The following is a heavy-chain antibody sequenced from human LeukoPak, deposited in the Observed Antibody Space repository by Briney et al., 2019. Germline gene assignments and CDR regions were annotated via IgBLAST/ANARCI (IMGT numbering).Heavy chain of an antibody. J-gene: IGHJ4*02. V-gene: IGHV3-23*01. CDR1: GFTFRRSG. CDR3: AKVTYGSGTYGAFDS. CDR2: ISGSGGST. Sequence: PGGSLRLSCAASGFTFRRSGMSWVRQAPGKGLEWVSAISGSGGSTYYADSVKGRFTISRDNSKNTLYLQMNSLRVEDTAVYYCAKVTYGSGTYGAFDSWGQGTLVTVSS. D-gene: IGHD3-10*01.